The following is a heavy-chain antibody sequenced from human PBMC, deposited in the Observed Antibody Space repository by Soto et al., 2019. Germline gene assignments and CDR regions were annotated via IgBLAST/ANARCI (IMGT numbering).Heavy chain of an antibody. CDR1: GGSISSYY. CDR2: IYYSGST. V-gene: IGHV4-59*01. D-gene: IGHD2-21*02. Sequence: NPSETLSLTRTVSGGSISSYYWSWIRQPPGKGLEWIGYIYYSGSTNYNPSLKSRVTISVDTSKNQFSLKLSSVTAADTAVYYCARIDGGNSGVDYWGQGTLVTVSS. CDR3: ARIDGGNSGVDY. J-gene: IGHJ4*02.